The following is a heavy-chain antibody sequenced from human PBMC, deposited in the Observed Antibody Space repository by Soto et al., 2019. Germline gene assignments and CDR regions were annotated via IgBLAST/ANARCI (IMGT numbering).Heavy chain of an antibody. D-gene: IGHD5-18*01. CDR3: TKIRGYGGY. J-gene: IGHJ4*02. Sequence: GGSLRLSCVGSGITLSSYAMTWVRQARGKGLEWVSTISGSNGAKHYAASVRGRFTISRDPSMNTLFLQMDSLTADDTAVYYCTKIRGYGGYWGPGAKVTVYS. V-gene: IGHV3-23*01. CDR1: GITLSSYA. CDR2: ISGSNGAK.